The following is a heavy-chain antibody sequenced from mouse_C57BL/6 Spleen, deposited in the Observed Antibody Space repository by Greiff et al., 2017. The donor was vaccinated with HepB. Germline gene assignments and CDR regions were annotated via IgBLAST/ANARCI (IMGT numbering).Heavy chain of an antibody. V-gene: IGHV5-4*01. CDR2: ISDGGSYT. CDR1: GFTFSSYA. Sequence: EVKVVESGGGLVKPGGSLKLSCAASGFTFSSYAMSWVRQTPEKRLEWVATISDGGSYTYYPDNVKGRFTISRDNAKNNLYLQMSHLKSEDTAMYNCAREGDGYSGGFAYWGQGTLVTVSA. CDR3: AREGDGYSGGFAY. J-gene: IGHJ3*01. D-gene: IGHD2-3*01.